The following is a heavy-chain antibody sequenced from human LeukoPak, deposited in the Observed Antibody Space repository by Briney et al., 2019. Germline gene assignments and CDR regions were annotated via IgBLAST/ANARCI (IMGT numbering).Heavy chain of an antibody. Sequence: GGSLRLSCAASGFTFSSYAMSWVRQAPGKGLEWVSTINGSGGSTYYADSVKGRFTISRDNSKNTLYLQMNSLRAEDTAVYYCAKDRAIFGIVVIPDYWGQGTLVTVSS. CDR1: GFTFSSYA. CDR3: AKDRAIFGIVVIPDY. D-gene: IGHD3-3*01. V-gene: IGHV3-23*01. CDR2: INGSGGST. J-gene: IGHJ4*02.